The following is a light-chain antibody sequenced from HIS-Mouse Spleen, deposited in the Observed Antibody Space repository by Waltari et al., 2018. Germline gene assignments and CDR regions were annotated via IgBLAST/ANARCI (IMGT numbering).Light chain of an antibody. V-gene: IGLV3-10*01. CDR2: EDS. CDR1: ALPKKY. J-gene: IGLJ2*01. Sequence: SYELTQPPSVSVSPGQTARITCSGVALPKKYAYWYQQKSGQAPVLVIYEDSKRPSGIAERFSGSSSGTRATLTISGAQVEDEADYYCYSTDSSGNHRVFGGGTKLTVL. CDR3: YSTDSSGNHRV.